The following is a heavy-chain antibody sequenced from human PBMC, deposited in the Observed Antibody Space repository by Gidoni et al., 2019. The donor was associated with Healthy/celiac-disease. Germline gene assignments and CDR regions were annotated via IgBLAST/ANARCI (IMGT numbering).Heavy chain of an antibody. CDR3: AKDRTVTTFADYYYGMDV. D-gene: IGHD4-17*01. Sequence: QVQLVESGGGVVQPGRSLRLSCAAPGFTFSSYAMHWVRQAPGKGLEWVAVISYDGSNKYYADSVKGRFTISRDNSKNTLYLQMNSLRAEDTAVYYCAKDRTVTTFADYYYGMDVWGQGTTVTVSS. CDR2: ISYDGSNK. V-gene: IGHV3-30*18. CDR1: GFTFSSYA. J-gene: IGHJ6*02.